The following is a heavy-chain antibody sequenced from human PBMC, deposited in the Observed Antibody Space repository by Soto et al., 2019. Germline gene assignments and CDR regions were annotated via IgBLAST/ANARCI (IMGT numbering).Heavy chain of an antibody. J-gene: IGHJ3*02. CDR2: VYYSGSP. CDR1: GGSLSSHY. CDR3: ATAKRALWEAIRNSAFDI. V-gene: IGHV4-59*11. Sequence: QVQLQQSGPGLVKPSETLSLTCTVTGGSLSSHYWNWIRQSPVKGLEWIGDVYYSGSPNYNPSLKSRVTISVDTSKTQVSLKLRSVTAADTAMYFCATAKRALWEAIRNSAFDIWGQGTMVTVSS. D-gene: IGHD1-7*01.